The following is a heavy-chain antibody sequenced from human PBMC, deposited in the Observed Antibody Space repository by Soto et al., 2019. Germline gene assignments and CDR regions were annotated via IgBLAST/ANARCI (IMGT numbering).Heavy chain of an antibody. V-gene: IGHV3-23*01. CDR1: GFSFSSYA. CDR2: MSASGGTS. Sequence: EVELLESGGGLIHPRESLRLSCAASGFSFSSYAMIWVRQAPGKGLEWVSVMSASGGTSYFADSVKGRFSMSRDNSKNMFYLEMNSLRAEDTAIYFCAKGSIQYSASIDYWGQGTLVSVSS. D-gene: IGHD5-12*01. CDR3: AKGSIQYSASIDY. J-gene: IGHJ4*02.